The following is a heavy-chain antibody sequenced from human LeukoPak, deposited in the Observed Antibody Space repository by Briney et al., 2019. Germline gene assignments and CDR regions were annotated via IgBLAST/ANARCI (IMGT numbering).Heavy chain of an antibody. D-gene: IGHD4-17*01. CDR2: IYYSESI. V-gene: IGHV4-59*01. CDR1: GGSISSYY. J-gene: IGHJ4*02. CDR3: ARGLYGDYLRFDY. Sequence: PSETLSLTCTVSGGSISSYYWSWIRHPPGKGLEWIVYIYYSESINYNPSLKSRVTISEDTAKNQFSLKLSSVTAADRAVYYCARGLYGDYLRFDYWGQGTLVTVSS.